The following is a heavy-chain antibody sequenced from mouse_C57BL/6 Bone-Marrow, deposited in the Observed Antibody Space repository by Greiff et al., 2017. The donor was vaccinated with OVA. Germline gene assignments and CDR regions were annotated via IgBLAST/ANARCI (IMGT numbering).Heavy chain of an antibody. CDR2: INPYNGGT. CDR3: APHYGLEY. D-gene: IGHD1-1*02. J-gene: IGHJ3*01. CDR1: GYTFTDYY. V-gene: IGHV1-19*01. Sequence: VQLQQSGPVLVKPGASVKMSCKASGYTFTDYYMNWVKQSHGKSLEWIGVINPYNGGTSYNQKFKGKATLTVDKSSSTAYMELTSLTSEDSAVYYCAPHYGLEYWGQGTRDTVSA.